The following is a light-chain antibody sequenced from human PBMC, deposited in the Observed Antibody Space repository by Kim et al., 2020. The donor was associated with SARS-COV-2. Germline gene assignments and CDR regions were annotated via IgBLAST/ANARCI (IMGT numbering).Light chain of an antibody. J-gene: IGLJ2*01. CDR3: NSRDSSGNSVV. CDR2: GKN. CDR1: SLRSYY. V-gene: IGLV3-19*01. Sequence: AWRQTARITCQGDSLRSYYAGWYQQKPGQAPVLVIYGKNNRPSGIPDRFSGSSSGNTASSTITGAQAEDEADYYCNSRDSSGNSVVFGGGTQLTVL.